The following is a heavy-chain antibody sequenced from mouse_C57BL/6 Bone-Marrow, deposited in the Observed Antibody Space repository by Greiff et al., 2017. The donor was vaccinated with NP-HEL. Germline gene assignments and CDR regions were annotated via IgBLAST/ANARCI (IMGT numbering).Heavy chain of an antibody. CDR2: IYPGSGNT. Sequence: QVQLQQSGAELVRPGASVKLSCKASGYTFTDYYINWVQQRPGQGLEWIARIYPGSGNTYYTAKFKGKATLTAEKSSSTAYMQLSSLTSEDSAVYFCARSGNTTVGFAYWGQGTLVTVSA. V-gene: IGHV1-76*01. J-gene: IGHJ3*01. CDR1: GYTFTDYY. D-gene: IGHD1-1*01. CDR3: ARSGNTTVGFAY.